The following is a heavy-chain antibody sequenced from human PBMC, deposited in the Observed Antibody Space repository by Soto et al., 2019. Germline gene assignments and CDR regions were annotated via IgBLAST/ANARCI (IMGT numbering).Heavy chain of an antibody. V-gene: IGHV3-73*01. D-gene: IGHD1-1*01. CDR1: GFTFSGSA. J-gene: IGHJ6*03. CDR3: TRTDYSNGYYYYYYMDV. CDR2: IRSKANSNAT. Sequence: EVQLVESGGGLVQPGGSLKLSCAASGFTFSGSAMHWVRQASGKGLEWVGRIRSKANSNATAYAASVKGRFTISRDDSKNTAYLQMNSLKTEDTAVYYCTRTDYSNGYYYYYYMDVWGKGTTVTVSS.